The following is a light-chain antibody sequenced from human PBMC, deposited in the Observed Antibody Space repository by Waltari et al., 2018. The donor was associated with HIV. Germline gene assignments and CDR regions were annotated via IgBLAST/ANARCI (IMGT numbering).Light chain of an antibody. Sequence: EIVMTQSPATLSVSPGERATLSCRASQSVIRNLAWYQQKPGQAPRLLIYGSFTRAPGIPARFSGSGSGTEFSLTISGLQSEDSAIYYCQQYNNWYTFGQGTKVEIK. CDR1: QSVIRN. V-gene: IGKV3-15*01. J-gene: IGKJ2*01. CDR2: GSF. CDR3: QQYNNWYT.